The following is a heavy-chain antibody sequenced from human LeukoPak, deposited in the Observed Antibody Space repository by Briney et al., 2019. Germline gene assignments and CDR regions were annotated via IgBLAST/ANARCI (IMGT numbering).Heavy chain of an antibody. CDR1: GGSISSSNW. Sequence: PSETLFLTCAVSGGSISSSNWWSWVRQPPGKGLEWIGEIYHSGSTNYNPSLKSRITISGDTSKNQFSLKLSSVTAADTAVYYCARVGEYCSGGSCYDEINWFDPWGQGTLVTVSS. J-gene: IGHJ5*02. CDR3: ARVGEYCSGGSCYDEINWFDP. D-gene: IGHD2-15*01. CDR2: IYHSGST. V-gene: IGHV4-4*02.